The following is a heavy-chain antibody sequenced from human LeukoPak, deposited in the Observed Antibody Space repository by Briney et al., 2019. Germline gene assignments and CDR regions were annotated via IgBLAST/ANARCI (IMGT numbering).Heavy chain of an antibody. V-gene: IGHV4-59*01. Sequence: SETLSLTCTVSGGSINDYYWSWIRQPPGKGLEWIGYVYYSGGTTNSNPSLKSRVTISVDTSKNQFSLKLSSVTAADTAVYYCARAVTTGLDYFDYWGQGTLVTVSS. CDR3: ARAVTTGLDYFDY. J-gene: IGHJ4*02. D-gene: IGHD4-17*01. CDR1: GGSINDYY. CDR2: VYYSGGTT.